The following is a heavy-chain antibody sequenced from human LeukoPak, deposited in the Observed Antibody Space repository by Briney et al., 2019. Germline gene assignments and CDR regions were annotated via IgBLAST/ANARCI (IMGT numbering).Heavy chain of an antibody. J-gene: IGHJ4*02. CDR2: ISGSGGST. V-gene: IGHV3-23*01. CDR3: ANIARYYDFWSGYYPDDY. D-gene: IGHD3-3*01. CDR1: GFTFNSYA. Sequence: GGSLRLSCAASGFTFNSYAMSWVRQAPGKGLEWVSAISGSGGSTYYADSVKGRFTISRDNSKNALYLQMNSLRAEDTAVYYCANIARYYDFWSGYYPDDYWGQGTLVTVSS.